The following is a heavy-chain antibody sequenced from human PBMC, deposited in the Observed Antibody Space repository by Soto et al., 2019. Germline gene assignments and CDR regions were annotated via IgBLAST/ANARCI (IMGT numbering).Heavy chain of an antibody. CDR3: ARAGDSRSYPFDY. D-gene: IGHD1-26*01. Sequence: SQTLSLTCAISGDSVSSNSVAWNWIRQSPSRGLEWLGRTYYRSKWYNDYAVSVKSRITVNPDTSKNQFSLQLNSVTPEDTAVFYCARAGDSRSYPFDYWGQGTLVTVSS. J-gene: IGHJ4*02. CDR1: GDSVSSNSVA. V-gene: IGHV6-1*01. CDR2: TYYRSKWYN.